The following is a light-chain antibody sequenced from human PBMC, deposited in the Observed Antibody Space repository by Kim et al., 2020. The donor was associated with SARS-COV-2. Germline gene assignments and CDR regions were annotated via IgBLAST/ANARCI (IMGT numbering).Light chain of an antibody. V-gene: IGKV1-39*01. J-gene: IGKJ4*01. CDR1: QSISIY. CDR3: QQSYTLT. Sequence: DIQMTQSPSSLSASVGDRVTITCRASQSISIYLNWYQQKPGKAPNLLIYGASSLQSGVPSRFGGSGSGTDFTLTISSLQPEDFATYYCQQSYTLTFGGGTKVDIK. CDR2: GAS.